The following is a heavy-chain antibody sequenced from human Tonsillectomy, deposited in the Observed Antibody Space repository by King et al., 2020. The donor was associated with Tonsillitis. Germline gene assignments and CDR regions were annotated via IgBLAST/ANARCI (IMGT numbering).Heavy chain of an antibody. Sequence: VQLVESGGGVVQRGRSLRLSCAASGFTFRSYGMHWVRQAPGKGLEWVAVISYDGSYKYYADSVKGRFTISRDNSKNTLYLQMNSLRAEDTAVYYCAKDSPYGAYYYGMDVWGLGTTVTVSS. CDR3: AKDSPYGAYYYGMDV. V-gene: IGHV3-30*18. D-gene: IGHD4/OR15-4a*01. CDR1: GFTFRSYG. CDR2: ISYDGSYK. J-gene: IGHJ6*02.